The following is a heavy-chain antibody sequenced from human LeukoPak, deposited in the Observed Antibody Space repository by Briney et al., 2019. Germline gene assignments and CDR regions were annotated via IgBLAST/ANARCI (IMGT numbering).Heavy chain of an antibody. J-gene: IGHJ4*02. CDR2: INGLGDKT. CDR3: ARASLAVAECYYFDS. CDR1: GFTFNNYA. V-gene: IGHV3-64*01. Sequence: PGGSLRLSCAASGFTFNNYAIHWVRQAPGKGLEYVSAINGLGDKTYYAHSVKGRFTISRDNSKNTVFLQMGSLRDEDMAVYFCARASLAVAECYYFDSWGQGTLVAVSS. D-gene: IGHD6-19*01.